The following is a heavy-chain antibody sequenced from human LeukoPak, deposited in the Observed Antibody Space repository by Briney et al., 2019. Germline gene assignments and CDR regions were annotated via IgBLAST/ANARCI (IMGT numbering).Heavy chain of an antibody. D-gene: IGHD1-26*01. CDR1: GGSFSGYY. J-gene: IGHJ5*02. CDR3: ARGPRIVGASP. Sequence: SETLSLTCAVYGGSFSGYYWSWIRQPPGKGLEWIGEINHSGSTNYNPSLKSRVTISVDTSKNQFSLKLSSVTAADTAVYYCARGPRIVGASPWGQGTLVTVSS. V-gene: IGHV4-34*01. CDR2: INHSGST.